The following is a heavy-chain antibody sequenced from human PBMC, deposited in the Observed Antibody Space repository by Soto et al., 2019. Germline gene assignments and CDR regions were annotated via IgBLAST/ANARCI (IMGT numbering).Heavy chain of an antibody. D-gene: IGHD3-9*01. CDR1: GETIACRS. J-gene: IGHJ6*03. Sequence: GASAKLTCEASGETIACRSLCWPQQDHKQRLEWMGWINPNSGGTNYAQKFQGWVTMTRDTSISTAYMELSRLRSDDTTVYYCARDWRYYDILTGYYTPYYYMDVWGKGTTVTVSS. V-gene: IGHV1-2*04. CDR2: INPNSGGT. CDR3: ARDWRYYDILTGYYTPYYYMDV.